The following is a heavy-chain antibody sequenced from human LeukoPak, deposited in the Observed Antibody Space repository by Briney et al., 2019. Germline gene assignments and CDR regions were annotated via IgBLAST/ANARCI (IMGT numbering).Heavy chain of an antibody. CDR3: ARAAAFDAFDI. CDR1: GYTFTSYY. J-gene: IGHJ3*02. V-gene: IGHV1-46*01. CDR2: INPSGGST. D-gene: IGHD3-3*02. Sequence: GASVKVSCKASGYTFTSYYMHWVRQAPGQGLEWMGIINPSGGSTSYAQKFQGRVTMTRDTSTSTVYMEPSSLRSEDTAVYYCARAAAFDAFDIWGQGTMVTVSS.